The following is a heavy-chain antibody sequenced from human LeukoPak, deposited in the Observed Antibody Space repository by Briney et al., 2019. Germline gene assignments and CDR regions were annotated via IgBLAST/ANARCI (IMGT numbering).Heavy chain of an antibody. J-gene: IGHJ6*02. D-gene: IGHD1-1*01. CDR1: GGSFSGYY. Sequence: SETLSLTCAVYGGSFSGYYWSWIRQPPGKGLEWIGEIYHSGSTNYNPSLKSRVTISVDTPKNQVSLKLSSVTAADTAVYYCARGTGTAGFWDYYYGMDVWGQGTTVTVSS. CDR3: ARGTGTAGFWDYYYGMDV. CDR2: IYHSGST. V-gene: IGHV4-34*01.